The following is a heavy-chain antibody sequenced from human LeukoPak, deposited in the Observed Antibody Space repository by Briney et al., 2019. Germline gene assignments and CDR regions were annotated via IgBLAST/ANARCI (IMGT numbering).Heavy chain of an antibody. J-gene: IGHJ6*02. V-gene: IGHV4-59*01. CDR3: ARMQWYYGMDV. CDR2: IYYSGST. CDR1: GGSISSYY. D-gene: IGHD6-19*01. Sequence: KPSEILSLTCTVSGGSISSYYWSWIRQPPGKGLEWIGYIYYSGSTNYNPSLKSRVTISVDTSKNQFSLKLSSVTAADTAVYYCARMQWYYGMDVWGQGTTVTVSS.